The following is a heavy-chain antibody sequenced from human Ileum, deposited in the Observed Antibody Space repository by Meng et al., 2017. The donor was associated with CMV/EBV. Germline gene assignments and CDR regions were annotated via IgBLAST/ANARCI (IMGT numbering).Heavy chain of an antibody. J-gene: IGHJ4*02. CDR3: AREQLVGDTYYY. Sequence: GGSLRLSCAASGFIFSSYEMNWVRQAPGKGLEWVSYISSSATTIYYADSVKGRFTISRDNAKNSLYLQMNSLRAEDTAVYYCAREQLVGDTYYYWDQGTLVTVSS. V-gene: IGHV3-48*03. CDR2: ISSSATTI. CDR1: GFIFSSYE. D-gene: IGHD3-10*01.